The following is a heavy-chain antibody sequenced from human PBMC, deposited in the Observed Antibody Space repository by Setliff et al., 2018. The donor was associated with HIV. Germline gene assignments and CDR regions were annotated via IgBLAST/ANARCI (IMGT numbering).Heavy chain of an antibody. D-gene: IGHD1-26*01. CDR3: ARDPLVGAPDYFDY. CDR1: GLTLSNYW. J-gene: IGHJ4*02. CDR2: INTDGSRT. Sequence: GGSLRLSCSGSGLTLSNYWMYWVRQAPGKGLEWVSLINTDGSRTDYADAVKGRFIISRDFSDNTLYLQMNSLRPEDTAMYYCARDPLVGAPDYFDYWGQGTLVTVSS. V-gene: IGHV3-74*01.